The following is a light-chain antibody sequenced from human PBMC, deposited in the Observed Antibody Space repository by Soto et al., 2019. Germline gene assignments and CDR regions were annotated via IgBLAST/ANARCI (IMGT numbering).Light chain of an antibody. Sequence: EMVLTQSAGTLSLSPGERATLSCWASQTGSGNYLAWFQQKPCQAPRLLIYAASTMAAGVPDRFSGSGFGTDFSLTFHRLEPEYFAVYYCHHYGSAPWTFGQGTKVEMK. V-gene: IGKV3-20*01. CDR2: AAS. CDR1: QTGSGNY. CDR3: HHYGSAPWT. J-gene: IGKJ1*01.